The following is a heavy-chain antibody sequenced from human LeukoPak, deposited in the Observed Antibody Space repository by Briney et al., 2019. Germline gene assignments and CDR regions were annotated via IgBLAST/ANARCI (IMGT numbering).Heavy chain of an antibody. Sequence: GGSLRLSCAASGFTFSSYAMSWVRQAPGKGLEWVSAISGSGGSTYYADSVKGRFTISRDNSKNTLYLQMNSLRAEDTAVYYCATAAGPRDYYGLDVWGQGTTVTVSS. CDR1: GFTFSSYA. D-gene: IGHD6-25*01. J-gene: IGHJ6*02. CDR3: ATAAGPRDYYGLDV. CDR2: ISGSGGST. V-gene: IGHV3-23*01.